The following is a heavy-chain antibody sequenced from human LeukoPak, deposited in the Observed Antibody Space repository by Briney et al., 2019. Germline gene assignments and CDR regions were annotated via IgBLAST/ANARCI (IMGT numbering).Heavy chain of an antibody. J-gene: IGHJ4*02. Sequence: GGSLRLSCAASGFTFSSYAMSWVRQAPGKGLEWVSAISGSGGSTYYADSEKGRFTISRDNSKNTLYLQMNSLRAEDTAVYYCAKGSSSSPLYYFDYWGQGTLVTVSS. CDR3: AKGSSSSPLYYFDY. V-gene: IGHV3-23*01. CDR1: GFTFSSYA. D-gene: IGHD6-13*01. CDR2: ISGSGGST.